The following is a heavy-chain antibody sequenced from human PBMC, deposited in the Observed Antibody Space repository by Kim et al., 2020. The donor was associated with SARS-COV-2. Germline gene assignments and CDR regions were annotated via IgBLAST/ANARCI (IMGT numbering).Heavy chain of an antibody. Sequence: GGSLRLSCIASEFTLGDYAMSWVRQAPGKGLEWVGFIRSKAFGGTTEYAASVRGRFTISRDDSKSVAYLQMNSLKSEDTGVYYCARREAGYTSGWSQIVVDLWGQGTMVTVSS. CDR3: ARREAGYTSGWSQIVVDL. CDR2: IRSKAFGGTT. V-gene: IGHV3-49*04. D-gene: IGHD6-19*01. CDR1: EFTLGDYA. J-gene: IGHJ3*01.